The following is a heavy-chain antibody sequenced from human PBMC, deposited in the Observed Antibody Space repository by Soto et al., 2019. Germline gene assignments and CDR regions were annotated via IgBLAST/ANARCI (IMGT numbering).Heavy chain of an antibody. V-gene: IGHV3-23*01. Sequence: EVQLLDSGGGLVQPGGSLRLSCAASGFTFSSYAMNWVRQAPGKGLEWVSVISGSGDITYYADSVKSRFTISRDNSKNRLYLEMNSLRTEDTAVHYCAMRGPGTYVDYWGQGTLVTVSS. J-gene: IGHJ4*02. CDR2: ISGSGDIT. CDR1: GFTFSSYA. CDR3: AMRGPGTYVDY. D-gene: IGHD6-13*01.